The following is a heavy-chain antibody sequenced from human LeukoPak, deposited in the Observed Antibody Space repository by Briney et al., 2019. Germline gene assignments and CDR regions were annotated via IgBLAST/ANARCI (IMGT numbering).Heavy chain of an antibody. Sequence: PSETLSLPCTVSRGSISSYYWGWIRQPPGKGLEGIGHLYHSGSTNYNPSPKRRVTIPVHTSKHQLPLTLSSVTGGDTAVYYCGRDGGSYWEYFDYWGQGTLVTVSS. J-gene: IGHJ4*02. CDR1: RGSISSYY. V-gene: IGHV4-59*12. CDR2: LYHSGST. D-gene: IGHD1-26*01. CDR3: GRDGGSYWEYFDY.